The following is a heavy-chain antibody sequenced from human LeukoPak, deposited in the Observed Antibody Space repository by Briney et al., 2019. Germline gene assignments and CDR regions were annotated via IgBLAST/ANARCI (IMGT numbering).Heavy chain of an antibody. Sequence: ASVKVSCKASGYTFTGYYMHWVRQAPGQGLEWMGWMNPNSGNTGYAQKFQGRVTMTRNTSISTAYMELSSLRSEDTAVYYCARGGSYYPFDYWGQGTLVTVSS. J-gene: IGHJ4*02. D-gene: IGHD1-26*01. CDR3: ARGGSYYPFDY. CDR1: GYTFTGYY. CDR2: MNPNSGNT. V-gene: IGHV1-8*02.